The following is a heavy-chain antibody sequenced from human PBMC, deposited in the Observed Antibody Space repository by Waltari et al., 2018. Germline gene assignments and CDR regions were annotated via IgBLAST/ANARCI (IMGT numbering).Heavy chain of an antibody. D-gene: IGHD3-3*01. V-gene: IGHV3-21*01. J-gene: IGHJ4*02. CDR2: ISSSSSYI. CDR1: GFTFSSYS. CDR3: ARWRRSEKYYFDY. Sequence: EVQLVESGGGLVKPGGSLRLSCAASGFTFSSYSMNWVRQAPGKGLEWVSSISSSSSYIYYADSVKGRFTISRDNAKNSLYLQMNSLRAEDTAVYYCARWRRSEKYYFDYWGQGTLVTVSS.